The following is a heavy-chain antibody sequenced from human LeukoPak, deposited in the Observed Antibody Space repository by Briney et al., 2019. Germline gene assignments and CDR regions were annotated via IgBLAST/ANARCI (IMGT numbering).Heavy chain of an antibody. D-gene: IGHD6-13*01. J-gene: IGHJ4*02. Sequence: PSQTLSLTCTVSGGSISSGGYSWSWIRQPPGKGLEWIGYIYHSGSTYYNPSLKSRVTISVDRSKNQFSLKLSSVTAADTAVYYCARVPGIAAAGIYYFDYWGQGTLVTVSS. CDR2: IYHSGST. CDR1: GGSISSGGYS. CDR3: ARVPGIAAAGIYYFDY. V-gene: IGHV4-30-2*01.